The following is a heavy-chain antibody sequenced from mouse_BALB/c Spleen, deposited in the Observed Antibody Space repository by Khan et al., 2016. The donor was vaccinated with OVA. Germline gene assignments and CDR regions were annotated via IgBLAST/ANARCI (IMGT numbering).Heavy chain of an antibody. CDR3: ARHRGYSFAY. V-gene: IGHV5-12-1*01. Sequence: EVQLQESGGGLVKPGGSLKLSCTASGFAFSSNDMSWVRRTPEKRLEWVAYTSSGGGSNYYPDNVKGRFTISRDNAKNTLYLQMSSLKSEDTAMYYCARHRGYSFAYWGQGTLVTVSA. D-gene: IGHD2-14*01. J-gene: IGHJ3*01. CDR2: TSSGGGSN. CDR1: GFAFSSND.